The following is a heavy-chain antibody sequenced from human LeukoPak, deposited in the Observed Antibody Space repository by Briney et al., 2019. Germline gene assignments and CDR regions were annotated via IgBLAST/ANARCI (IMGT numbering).Heavy chain of an antibody. Sequence: KASETLSLTCTVSGGSISTSNYYWGWIRQPPGKGLEWIGNIFYSGSTYYSPSLKSRVTISLDTSRNQFSLKLSSVTAADTAVYYCARHKERRATRARVFDYWGQGTLVTVSS. V-gene: IGHV4-39*01. CDR2: IFYSGST. J-gene: IGHJ4*02. CDR1: GGSISTSNYY. D-gene: IGHD5-12*01. CDR3: ARHKERRATRARVFDY.